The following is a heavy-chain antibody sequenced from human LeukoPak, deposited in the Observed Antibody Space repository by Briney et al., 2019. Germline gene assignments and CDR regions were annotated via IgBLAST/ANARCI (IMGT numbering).Heavy chain of an antibody. CDR1: GFTFSGYT. Sequence: PGASLTLSCAASGFTFSGYTMSWVRQAPQRGLEGVSAISDTGGRTYYAESVKGRFTISRDNSKNTLYLQMNSLRAEDTALYYCARDYYDSSGYYYDYWGQGTLVTVSS. D-gene: IGHD3-22*01. V-gene: IGHV3-23*01. J-gene: IGHJ4*02. CDR2: ISDTGGRT. CDR3: ARDYYDSSGYYYDY.